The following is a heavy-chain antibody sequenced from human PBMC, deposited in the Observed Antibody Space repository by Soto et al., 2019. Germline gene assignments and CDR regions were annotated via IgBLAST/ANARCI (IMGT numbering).Heavy chain of an antibody. V-gene: IGHV1-69*13. Sequence: ASVKVSCKASGGTFSSYAISWVRQAPGKGLEWMGGIIPIFGTANYAQKFQGRVTITADESTSTAYMELSSLRSEDTAVYYCTRPYITGSTFPPHDAFDIWGQGTMVTVSS. D-gene: IGHD1-7*01. CDR3: TRPYITGSTFPPHDAFDI. CDR2: IIPIFGTA. CDR1: GGTFSSYA. J-gene: IGHJ3*02.